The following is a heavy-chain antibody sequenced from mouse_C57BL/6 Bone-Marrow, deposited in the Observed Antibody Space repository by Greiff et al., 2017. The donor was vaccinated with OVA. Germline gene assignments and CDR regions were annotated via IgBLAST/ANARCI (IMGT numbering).Heavy chain of an antibody. CDR2: ISDGGSYT. CDR3: ARNRIYYDYDESAWFAY. D-gene: IGHD2-4*01. Sequence: DVKLVESGGGLVKPGGSLKLSCAASGFTFSSYAMSWVRQTPEKRLEWVATISDGGSYTYYPDNVKGRFTISRDNAKNNLYLQMSHLKSEDTAMYYCARNRIYYDYDESAWFAYWGQGTLVTVSA. J-gene: IGHJ3*01. CDR1: GFTFSSYA. V-gene: IGHV5-4*03.